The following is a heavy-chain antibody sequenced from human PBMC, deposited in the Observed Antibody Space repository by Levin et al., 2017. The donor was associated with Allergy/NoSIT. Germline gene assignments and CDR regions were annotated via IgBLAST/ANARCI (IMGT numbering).Heavy chain of an antibody. CDR3: ARAVEYSSSSRLWYYYYGMDV. J-gene: IGHJ6*02. D-gene: IGHD6-6*01. V-gene: IGHV1-18*01. CDR2: ISAYNGNT. CDR1: GYTFTSYG. Sequence: ASVKVSCKASGYTFTSYGISWVRQAPGQGLEWMGWISAYNGNTNYAQKLQGRVTMTTDTSTSTAYMELRSLRSDDTAVYYCARAVEYSSSSRLWYYYYGMDVWGQGTTVTVSS.